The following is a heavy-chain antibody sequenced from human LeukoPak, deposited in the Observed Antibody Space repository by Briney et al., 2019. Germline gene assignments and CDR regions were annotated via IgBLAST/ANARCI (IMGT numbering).Heavy chain of an antibody. CDR1: GGSFSGYY. CDR3: ASPGSDNSGGAFDI. D-gene: IGHD3-10*01. V-gene: IGHV4-34*01. CDR2: INQSGST. Sequence: SSETLSLTCAVYGGSFSGYYWSWIRQPPGKGLEWIGEINQSGSTNYNPSLKSRVTISIDTSKNQFSLKLSSVTAADTAVYYCASPGSDNSGGAFDIWGQGTMVTVSS. J-gene: IGHJ3*02.